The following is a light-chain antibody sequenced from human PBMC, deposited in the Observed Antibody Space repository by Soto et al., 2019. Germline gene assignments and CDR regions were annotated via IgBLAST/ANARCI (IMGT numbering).Light chain of an antibody. CDR3: SSFEASNNLL. CDR1: SSDVGGYNY. V-gene: IGLV2-8*01. J-gene: IGLJ2*01. Sequence: QSVLTQPPSASGSPGQSVTISCTGTSSDVGGYNYVSWYQQHPGKAPKLMIYEVSKRPSGVPDRFSGSKSGNTASLTVSGLQVEHEAAYHCSSFEASNNLLFGGGTKLTVL. CDR2: EVS.